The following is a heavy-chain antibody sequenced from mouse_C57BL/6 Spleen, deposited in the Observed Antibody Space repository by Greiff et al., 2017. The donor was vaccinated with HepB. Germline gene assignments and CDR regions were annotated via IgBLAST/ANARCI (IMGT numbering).Heavy chain of an antibody. Sequence: VQLQQSGAELARPGASVKLSCKASGYTFTSYGISWVKQRTGQGLEWIGEIYPRSGNTYYNEKFKGKATLTADKSSSTAYMELRSLTSDDSAVYFCASYTSVVEPYYFDFWGQGTTLTVSS. J-gene: IGHJ2*01. V-gene: IGHV1-81*01. CDR3: ASYTSVVEPYYFDF. CDR2: IYPRSGNT. CDR1: GYTFTSYG. D-gene: IGHD1-1*01.